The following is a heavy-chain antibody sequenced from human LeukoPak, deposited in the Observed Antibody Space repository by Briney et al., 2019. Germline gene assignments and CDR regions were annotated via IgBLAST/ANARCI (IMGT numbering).Heavy chain of an antibody. Sequence: SETLSLTCTVSGGSISSGGYYWSWIRQPPGKGLEWIGEINHSGGTNYNPSLKSRVTISVDTSKNQFSLKLSSVTAADTAVYYCARGVGIWGQGTLVTVSS. V-gene: IGHV4-39*07. CDR1: GGSISSGGYY. CDR2: INHSGGT. J-gene: IGHJ4*02. CDR3: ARGVGI. D-gene: IGHD1-26*01.